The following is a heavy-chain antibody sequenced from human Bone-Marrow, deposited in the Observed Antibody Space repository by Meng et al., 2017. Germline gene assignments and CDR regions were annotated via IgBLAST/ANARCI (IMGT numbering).Heavy chain of an antibody. CDR3: AKDMTPLPPMAAFDI. J-gene: IGHJ3*02. CDR1: GFTFDDYA. Sequence: SLKISCAASGFTFDDYAMHWVRQAPGKGLEWVSGISWNSGSIGYADSVKGRFTISRDNAKNSLYLQMNSLRAEDTALYYCAKDMTPLPPMAAFDIWGQGTMVTVSS. D-gene: IGHD2-15*01. V-gene: IGHV3-9*01. CDR2: ISWNSGSI.